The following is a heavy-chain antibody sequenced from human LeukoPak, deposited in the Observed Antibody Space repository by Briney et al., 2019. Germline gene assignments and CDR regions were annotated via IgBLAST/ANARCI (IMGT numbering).Heavy chain of an antibody. CDR1: GGTFSSYA. CDR2: IIPIFGTA. J-gene: IGHJ6*02. V-gene: IGHV1-69*13. D-gene: IGHD2-15*01. CDR3: ARAPSPVVAALYYYYGMDV. Sequence: ASVKVSCKASGGTFSSYAISWVRQAPGQGLEWMGGIIPIFGTANYAQKFQGRVTITADESTSTAYMELSSLRSEDTAVYYCARAPSPVVAALYYYYGMDVWGQGTTVTVSS.